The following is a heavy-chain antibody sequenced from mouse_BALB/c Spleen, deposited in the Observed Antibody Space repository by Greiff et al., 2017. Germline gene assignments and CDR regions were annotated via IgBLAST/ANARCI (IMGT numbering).Heavy chain of an antibody. CDR2: IDPSDSYT. V-gene: IGHV1-69*02. Sequence: QVQLQQPGAELVKPGASVKLSCKASGYTFTSYWMHWVKQRPGQGLEWIGEIDPSDSYTNYNQKFKGKATLTVDKSSSTAYMQLSSLTCEDSVVYYCARRLYYGNLYAMDYWGQGTSVTVSS. D-gene: IGHD2-1*01. CDR1: GYTFTSYW. CDR3: ARRLYYGNLYAMDY. J-gene: IGHJ4*01.